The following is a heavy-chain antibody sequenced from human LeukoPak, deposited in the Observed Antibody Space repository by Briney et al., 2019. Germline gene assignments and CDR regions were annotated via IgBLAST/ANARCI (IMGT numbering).Heavy chain of an antibody. Sequence: PSETLSLTCSASGGSIGRSSYYWGWTRQPPGKGLEWIGSIYYSGGTYYNPSLKSRVTISVDTSRNQFSLKLGSVTAADTAVYYCARHGSIATGAFTYWGQGTLVTVSS. CDR1: GGSIGRSSYY. V-gene: IGHV4-39*01. CDR2: IYYSGGT. CDR3: ARHGSIATGAFTY. D-gene: IGHD6-13*01. J-gene: IGHJ4*02.